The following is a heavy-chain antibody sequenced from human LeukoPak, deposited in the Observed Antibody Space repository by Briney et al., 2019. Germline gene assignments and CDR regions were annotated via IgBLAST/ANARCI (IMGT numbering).Heavy chain of an antibody. CDR2: INHSGST. V-gene: IGHV4-34*01. CDR1: GGSFSGYY. CDR3: ARHGYYYYMDV. Sequence: SETLSLTCAVYGGSFSGYYWSWIRQPPGKGLEWIGEINHSGSTNYNPSLKSRVTISIDTSKSQFSLKLSSVTAADTAVYYCARHGYYYYMDVWGKGTTVTVSS. J-gene: IGHJ6*03.